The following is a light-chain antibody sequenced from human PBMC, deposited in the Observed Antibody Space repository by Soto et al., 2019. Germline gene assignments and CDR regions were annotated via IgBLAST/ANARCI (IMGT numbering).Light chain of an antibody. CDR1: QSVSSSY. CDR3: QQYGSSPPG. Sequence: EIVLTQSPGTLSLSPGERATLSCRASQSVSSSYLAWYQQKPGQAPRLLIYGASSRATGIPDRFSGSGSGTDFTLTISRLEPEDFAVYYGQQYGSSPPGFGGGTKVEIK. J-gene: IGKJ4*01. V-gene: IGKV3-20*01. CDR2: GAS.